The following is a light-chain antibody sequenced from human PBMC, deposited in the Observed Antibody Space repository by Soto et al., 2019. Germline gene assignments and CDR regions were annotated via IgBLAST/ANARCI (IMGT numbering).Light chain of an antibody. CDR1: RLNIGSNL. Sequence: QSVLTQTPSASGTPGQRVSISCSGGRLNIGSNLVNWNQQLPGTAPKLLIYSNVQRPSGVPDRFSGSKSGTSASLAISGLQSEDEADYYCAAWDDTLKGVIFGGGTKVTVL. V-gene: IGLV1-44*01. CDR3: AAWDDTLKGVI. CDR2: SNV. J-gene: IGLJ2*01.